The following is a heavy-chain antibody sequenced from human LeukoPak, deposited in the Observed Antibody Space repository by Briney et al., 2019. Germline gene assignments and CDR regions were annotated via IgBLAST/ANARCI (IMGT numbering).Heavy chain of an antibody. J-gene: IGHJ4*02. Sequence: SETLSLTCAVYGGSFRGYYWSWIRQPPGKGLEWIGEINHSGSTNYNPSLKSRVTISVDTSKNQFSLKLSSVTAADTAVYYCARARDGYNPMFVYWGEGTLVTVSS. D-gene: IGHD5-24*01. CDR1: GGSFRGYY. V-gene: IGHV4-34*01. CDR2: INHSGST. CDR3: ARARDGYNPMFVY.